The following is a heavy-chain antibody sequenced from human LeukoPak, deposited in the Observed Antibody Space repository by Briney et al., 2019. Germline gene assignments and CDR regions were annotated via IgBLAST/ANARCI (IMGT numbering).Heavy chain of an antibody. Sequence: GGSLRLSCAASGFTFNAYSVTWVRQAPGKGLECIASVTGSGNSRVFADSVKGRFTVSRDNAKNSLYLQMNSLRAEDTAVYYCARDMGIAAASDYWGQGTLVTVSS. J-gene: IGHJ4*02. CDR1: GFTFNAYS. V-gene: IGHV3-11*01. CDR3: ARDMGIAAASDY. D-gene: IGHD6-13*01. CDR2: VTGSGNSR.